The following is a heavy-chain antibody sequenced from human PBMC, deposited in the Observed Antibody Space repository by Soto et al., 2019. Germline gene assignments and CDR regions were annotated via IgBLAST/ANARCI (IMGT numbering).Heavy chain of an antibody. CDR2: ISSSSSYI. CDR3: ARGRGYSSSWVRWFDP. D-gene: IGHD6-13*01. J-gene: IGHJ5*02. Sequence: XGSLRLSCAASGFTFSSYSMNWVRQAPGKGLEWVSSISSSSSYIYYADSVKGRFTISRDNAKNSLYLQMNSLRAEDTAVYYCARGRGYSSSWVRWFDPWGQGTLVTVSS. CDR1: GFTFSSYS. V-gene: IGHV3-21*01.